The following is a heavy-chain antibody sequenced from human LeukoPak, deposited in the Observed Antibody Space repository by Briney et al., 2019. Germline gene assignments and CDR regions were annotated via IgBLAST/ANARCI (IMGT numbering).Heavy chain of an antibody. CDR2: IHPNSGGT. V-gene: IGHV1-2*02. J-gene: IGHJ4*02. CDR1: GYTFTGYY. Sequence: PQASVKVSCKASGYTFTGYYMHWVRQAPGQGLEWMGWIHPNSGGTNYAQKFQGRVTMTRDTSISTAYMELSRLRSDDTAVYYCARDKYYYGSGSSPFDYWGQGTLVTVSS. D-gene: IGHD3-10*01. CDR3: ARDKYYYGSGSSPFDY.